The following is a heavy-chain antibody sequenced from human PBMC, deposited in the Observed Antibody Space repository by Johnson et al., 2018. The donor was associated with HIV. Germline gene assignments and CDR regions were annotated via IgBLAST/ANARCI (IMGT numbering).Heavy chain of an antibody. CDR1: AFTFDDYG. D-gene: IGHD3-22*01. V-gene: IGHV3-7*01. J-gene: IGHJ3*02. CDR3: ARQLGYYYDSSGYYAEPDDAFDI. CDR2: IKQDGSEK. Sequence: VQLVESGGGVVRPGGSLTLSCEASAFTFDDYGMSWVRQGPGKGPEWVANIKQDGSEKYYVDSVKGRFTISRDNAKNSLYLQMNSLRAEDTAVYYCARQLGYYYDSSGYYAEPDDAFDIWGQGTMVTVSS.